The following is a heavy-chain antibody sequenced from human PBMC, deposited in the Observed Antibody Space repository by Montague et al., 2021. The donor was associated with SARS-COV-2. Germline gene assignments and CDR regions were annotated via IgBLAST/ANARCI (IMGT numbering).Heavy chain of an antibody. CDR1: GDSVASDRAS. CDR2: TYYRSKWYN. D-gene: IGHD6-19*01. Sequence: CAISGDSVASDRASWRWNRQSSSSGFEWLGMTYYRSKWYNEYAVSVNSRITINPDTPKNQFSLQVNSVTPEDTAVYYCARGADRYYFYGMDVWGQGTTVTVSS. CDR3: ARGADRYYFYGMDV. V-gene: IGHV6-1*01. J-gene: IGHJ6*02.